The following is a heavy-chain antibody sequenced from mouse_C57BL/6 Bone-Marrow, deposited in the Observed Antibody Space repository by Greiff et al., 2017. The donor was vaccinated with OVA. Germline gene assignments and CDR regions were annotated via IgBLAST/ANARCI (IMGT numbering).Heavy chain of an antibody. V-gene: IGHV5-17*01. CDR1: GFTFSDYG. CDR3: ARREGIRGYAMDY. CDR2: ISSGSSTI. Sequence: EVHLVESGGGLVKPGGSLKLSCAASGFTFSDYGMHWVRQAPEKGLEWVAYISSGSSTIYYADTVKGRFTISRDNAKNTLFLQMTSLRSDDTAMYYCARREGIRGYAMDYWGQGTSVTVSS. D-gene: IGHD5-2*01. J-gene: IGHJ4*01.